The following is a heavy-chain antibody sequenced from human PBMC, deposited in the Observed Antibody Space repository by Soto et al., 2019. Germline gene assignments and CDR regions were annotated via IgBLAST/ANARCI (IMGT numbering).Heavy chain of an antibody. CDR1: GFRFRDYW. V-gene: IGHV3-7*03. D-gene: IGHD3-22*01. Sequence: GGSLRLSCAVSGFRFRDYWMSWVRQAPGKGLEWVANIKQDESDKYYVDSVKGRFTISRDNAKNALYLQMNSLRVEDTAVYYCAKIQYFDTSGHMWGQGTPVTVSS. J-gene: IGHJ4*02. CDR3: AKIQYFDTSGHM. CDR2: IKQDESDK.